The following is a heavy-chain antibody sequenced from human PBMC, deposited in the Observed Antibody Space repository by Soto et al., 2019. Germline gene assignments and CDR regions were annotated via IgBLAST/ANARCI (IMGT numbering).Heavy chain of an antibody. D-gene: IGHD3-3*01. V-gene: IGHV1-69*02. CDR1: GGTFSSYT. CDR2: IIPILGIA. Sequence: QVQLVQSGAEVKKPGSSVKVSCKASGGTFSSYTISWVRQAPGQGLEWMGRIIPILGIANYAQKFQGRVTITADKSTSTAYMELSSLRSEDTSVYSCARSESGMPFYWGQGTLVTVSS. J-gene: IGHJ4*02. CDR3: ARSESGMPFY.